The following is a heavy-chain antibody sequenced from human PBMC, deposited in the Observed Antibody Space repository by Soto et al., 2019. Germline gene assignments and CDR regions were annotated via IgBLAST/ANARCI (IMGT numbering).Heavy chain of an antibody. J-gene: IGHJ4*02. CDR3: AREWEDGDYDY. CDR1: GGSISSGDYY. CDR2: IYYSGST. Sequence: SETLSLTCTVSGGSISSGDYYWSWIRQPPGKGLEWIGYIYYSGSTYYNPSLKSRVTISVDTSKNQFSLKLSSVTAADTAVYYCAREWEDGDYDYWGQGTLVTVSS. D-gene: IGHD4-17*01. V-gene: IGHV4-30-4*01.